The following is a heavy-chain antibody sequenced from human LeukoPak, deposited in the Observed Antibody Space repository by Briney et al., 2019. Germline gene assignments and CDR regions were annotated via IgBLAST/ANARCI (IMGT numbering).Heavy chain of an antibody. V-gene: IGHV3-23*01. D-gene: IGHD4-23*01. J-gene: IGHJ4*02. CDR3: AKDQFSTTVVTHYFDF. CDR2: ISGSGDST. Sequence: GGSLRLSCAASGFTFSSYAMSWVRQAPGKGLEWVSAISGSGDSTYYADSVKGRFTNSRDNSKNTLYLQMNSLRAEDTAVYYCAKDQFSTTVVTHYFDFWGQGTLVTVSS. CDR1: GFTFSSYA.